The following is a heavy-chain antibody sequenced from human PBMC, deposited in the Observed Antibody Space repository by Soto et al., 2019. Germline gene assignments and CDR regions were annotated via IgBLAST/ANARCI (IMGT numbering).Heavy chain of an antibody. CDR2: MTPNSGNT. CDR3: ARATTGEYYYYHYYMDV. J-gene: IGHJ6*03. D-gene: IGHD4-17*01. V-gene: IGHV1-8*01. Sequence: GASVKVSCKASGYTFTSYDINWVRQASGQGFEWMGWMTPNSGNTGSAQKFQGRVTMTMNTSTNTAYMELSSLRSEDTAVYYCARATTGEYYYYHYYMDVWCKGPTVTVSS. CDR1: GYTFTSYD.